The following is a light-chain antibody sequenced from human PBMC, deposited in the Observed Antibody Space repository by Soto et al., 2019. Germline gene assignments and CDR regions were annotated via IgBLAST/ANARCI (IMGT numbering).Light chain of an antibody. J-gene: IGKJ4*01. CDR3: QHYDNSLLT. V-gene: IGKV3D-15*01. CDR2: GAS. Sequence: EIVMTQSPATLSVSPGGRATLSCRASQSISGTLAWYQQKPGQAPRLLIYGASTRATGIPDKFSGSGSGTDFSLTISRLEPEDFAVYYCQHYDNSLLTFGGGTKVDI. CDR1: QSISGT.